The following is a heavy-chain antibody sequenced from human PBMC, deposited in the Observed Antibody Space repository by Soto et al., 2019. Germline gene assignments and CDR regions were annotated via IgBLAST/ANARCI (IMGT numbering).Heavy chain of an antibody. D-gene: IGHD5-12*01. Sequence: GSLRLSCAASGFTFSSYSMNGVRQAPGKGLEWVSSISSSSSYIYYADSVKGRFTISRDNAKNSLYLQMNSLRAEDTAVYYCARVGYSGYDYFGNYYYGMDVWGQGTTVTVSS. CDR1: GFTFSSYS. CDR2: ISSSSSYI. J-gene: IGHJ6*02. CDR3: ARVGYSGYDYFGNYYYGMDV. V-gene: IGHV3-21*01.